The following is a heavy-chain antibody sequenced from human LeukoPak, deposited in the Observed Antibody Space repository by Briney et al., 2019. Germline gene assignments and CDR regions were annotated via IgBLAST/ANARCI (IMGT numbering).Heavy chain of an antibody. V-gene: IGHV3-23*01. CDR1: GFTFSSYA. D-gene: IGHD4-17*01. CDR3: AKLYGDYVYYFDY. J-gene: IGHJ4*02. CDR2: ISGSGGST. Sequence: GGSLRLSCAASGFTFSSYAMSWVRQAPGKGLEWVSAISGSGGSTYYADSVKGRFTISRDNSKNTLYLQMSSLRAEDMAVYYCAKLYGDYVYYFDYWGQGTLVTVSS.